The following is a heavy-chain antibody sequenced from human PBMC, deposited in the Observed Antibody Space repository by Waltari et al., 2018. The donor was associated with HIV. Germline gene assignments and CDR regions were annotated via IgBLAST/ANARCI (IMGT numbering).Heavy chain of an antibody. Sequence: QVQLQGSGPGLVKPSQTLSLTCTVPGGSISSGSSYWSWIRQPAGKGLEWVGRIYTSGRTNYTPSLKSRVTISVDTSKNQFSLKLSSVTAADTAVYYCARGFVLTYYYYGMDVWGQGTTVTVSS. J-gene: IGHJ6*02. CDR2: IYTSGRT. D-gene: IGHD2-8*01. CDR1: GGSISSGSSY. V-gene: IGHV4-61*02. CDR3: ARGFVLTYYYYGMDV.